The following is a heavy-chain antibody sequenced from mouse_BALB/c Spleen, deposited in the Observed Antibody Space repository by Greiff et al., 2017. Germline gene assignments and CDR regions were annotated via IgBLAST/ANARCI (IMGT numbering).Heavy chain of an antibody. J-gene: IGHJ1*01. CDR2: IYPGDGDT. CDR3: ARQYGNYEGYWYFDV. V-gene: IGHV1-87*01. Sequence: VQLQQSGAELARPGASVKLSCKASGYTFTSYWMQWVKQRPGQGLEWIGAIYPGDGDTRYTQKFKGKATLTADKSSSTAYMQLSSLASEDSAVYYCARQYGNYEGYWYFDVWGAGTTVTVSS. D-gene: IGHD2-10*02. CDR1: GYTFTSYW.